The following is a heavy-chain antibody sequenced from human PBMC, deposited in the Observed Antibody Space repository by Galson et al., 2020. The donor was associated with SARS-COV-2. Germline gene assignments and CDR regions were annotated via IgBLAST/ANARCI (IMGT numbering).Heavy chain of an antibody. V-gene: IGHV3-30*18. Sequence: GGSLRLSCAASGFTFSSYGMHWVRQAPGKGLEWVAVISYDGSNKYYADSVKGRFTISRDNSKNTLYLQMNSLRAEDTAVYYCAKRMGYYYDSSGYERLDYWGQGTLVTVSS. D-gene: IGHD3-22*01. CDR3: AKRMGYYYDSSGYERLDY. CDR2: ISYDGSNK. CDR1: GFTFSSYG. J-gene: IGHJ4*02.